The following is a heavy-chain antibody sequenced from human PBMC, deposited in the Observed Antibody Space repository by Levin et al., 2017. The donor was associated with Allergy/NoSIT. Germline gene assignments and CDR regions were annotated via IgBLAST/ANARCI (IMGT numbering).Heavy chain of an antibody. Sequence: TLSLTCTVSGGSISSSSYYWGWIRQPPGKGLEWIGSIYYSGSTYYNPSLKSRVTISVDTSKNQFSLKLSSVTAADTAVYYCARPLRGEQLFDYWGQGTLVTVSS. CDR2: IYYSGST. CDR1: GGSISSSSYY. CDR3: ARPLRGEQLFDY. D-gene: IGHD3-16*01. J-gene: IGHJ4*02. V-gene: IGHV4-39*01.